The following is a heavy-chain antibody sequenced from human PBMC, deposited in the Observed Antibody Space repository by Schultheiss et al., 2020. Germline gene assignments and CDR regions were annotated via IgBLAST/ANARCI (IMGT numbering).Heavy chain of an antibody. CDR1: GGSISSGDYY. J-gene: IGHJ5*02. CDR2: IYYSGST. CDR3: ARELAAAYNWFDP. Sequence: SETLSLTCTVSGGSISSGDYYWSWIRQPPGKGLEWIGYIYYSGSTNYNPSLKSRVTISVDTSKNQFSLKLSSVTAADTGVYYCARELAAAYNWFDPWGQGALVTVSS. D-gene: IGHD6-13*01. V-gene: IGHV4-61*08.